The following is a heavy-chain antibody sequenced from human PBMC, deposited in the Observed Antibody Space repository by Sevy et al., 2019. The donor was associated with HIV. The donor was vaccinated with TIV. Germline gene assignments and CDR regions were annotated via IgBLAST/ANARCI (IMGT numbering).Heavy chain of an antibody. CDR2: IWYDGSNK. D-gene: IGHD3-10*01. CDR1: GFTFSSYG. CDR3: ARTYYYGSGSHYYFDY. Sequence: LSLTCAASGFTFSSYGMHWVRQAPGKGLEWVAVIWYDGSNKYYADSVKGRFTISRDNSKNTLYLQMNSLRAEDTAVYYCARTYYYGSGSHYYFDYWGQGTLVTVSS. V-gene: IGHV3-33*01. J-gene: IGHJ4*02.